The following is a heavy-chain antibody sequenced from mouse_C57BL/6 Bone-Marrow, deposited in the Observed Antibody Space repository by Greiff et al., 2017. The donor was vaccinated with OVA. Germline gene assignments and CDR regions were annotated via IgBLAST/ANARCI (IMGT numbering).Heavy chain of an antibody. CDR3: ARSYYGSSPYWYFDV. CDR1: GYTFTSYD. D-gene: IGHD1-1*01. CDR2: IYPRDGST. V-gene: IGHV1-85*01. Sequence: QVQLKESGPELVKPGASVKLFCKASGYTFTSYDINWVKQRPGQGLEWFGWIYPRDGSTKYNEKFKGKATLTVDTSSSTAYMELHSLTSEDSAVYFCARSYYGSSPYWYFDVWGTGTTVTVSS. J-gene: IGHJ1*03.